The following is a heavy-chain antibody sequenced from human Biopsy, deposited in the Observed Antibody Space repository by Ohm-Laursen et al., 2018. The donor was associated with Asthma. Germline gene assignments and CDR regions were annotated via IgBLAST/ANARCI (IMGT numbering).Heavy chain of an antibody. J-gene: IGHJ4*01. CDR2: INTNSGTP. D-gene: IGHD5-12*01. V-gene: IGHV7-4-1*01. CDR3: TRAGSTFVADY. CDR1: DYIFPRYY. Sequence: ASVKVSCKVSDYIFPRYYISWVRQAPGQGLEWMGWINTNSGTPTYVQGFSGRFVFSLDPSVTTAYLQIDSLRSEDTGVYYCTRAGSTFVADYWGQGTLVTVSS.